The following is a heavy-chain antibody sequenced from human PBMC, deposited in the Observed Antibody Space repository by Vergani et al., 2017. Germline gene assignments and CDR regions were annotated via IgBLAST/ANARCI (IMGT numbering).Heavy chain of an antibody. CDR1: GFTFSSYE. CDR2: ISSSGSTI. Sequence: EVQLVESGGGLVQPGGSLRLSCAASGFTFSSYEMNWVRQAPGKGREWVSYISSSGSTIYYADSVKGRFTISRDNAKNSLYLQMNSRRADDTTVYYCARGHCPWGRIAAAIDYWGQGTLVTVSS. J-gene: IGHJ4*02. CDR3: ARGHCPWGRIAAAIDY. D-gene: IGHD6-13*01. V-gene: IGHV3-48*03.